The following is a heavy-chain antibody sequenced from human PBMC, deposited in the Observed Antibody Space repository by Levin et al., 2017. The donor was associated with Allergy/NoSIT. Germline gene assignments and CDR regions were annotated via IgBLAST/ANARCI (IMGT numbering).Heavy chain of an antibody. CDR2: IYSGGST. V-gene: IGHV3-53*01. J-gene: IGHJ4*02. CDR1: GFTVSSNY. D-gene: IGHD4-17*01. CDR3: ARGHYGPYYFDY. Sequence: GGSLRLSCAASGFTVSSNYMSWVRQAPGKGLEWVSVIYSGGSTYYADSVKGRFTISRDNSKNTLYLQMNSLRAEDTAVYYCARGHYGPYYFDYWGQGTLVTVSS.